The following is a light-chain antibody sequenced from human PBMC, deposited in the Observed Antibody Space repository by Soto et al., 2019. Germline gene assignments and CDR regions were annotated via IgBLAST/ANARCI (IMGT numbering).Light chain of an antibody. Sequence: DIQMTQSPSILSASVGDTVTITCRASQSISIWLAWYQQKPGRAPKFLMYKSSYLQTGVPSRFSGSGSGTEFTLPISSLQPDDFATYYCQHYNSFPWTFGQGTKVEIK. CDR1: QSISIW. J-gene: IGKJ1*01. V-gene: IGKV1-5*03. CDR2: KSS. CDR3: QHYNSFPWT.